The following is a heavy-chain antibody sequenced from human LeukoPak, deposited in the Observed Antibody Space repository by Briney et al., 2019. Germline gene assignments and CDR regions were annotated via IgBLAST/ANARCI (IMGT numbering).Heavy chain of an antibody. CDR3: ARESPHYGMDV. J-gene: IGHJ6*02. Sequence: SETLSLTCAVYGGSFSGYYWSWIRQPPGKGPEWIGEINHSGSTNYNPSLKSRVTISVDTSKNQFSLKLSSVTAADTAVYYCARESPHYGMDVWGQGTTVTVSS. CDR1: GGSFSGYY. V-gene: IGHV4-34*01. CDR2: INHSGST.